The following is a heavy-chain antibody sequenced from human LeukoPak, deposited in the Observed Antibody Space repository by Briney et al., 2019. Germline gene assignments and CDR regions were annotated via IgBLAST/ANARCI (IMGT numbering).Heavy chain of an antibody. Sequence: PGGSLRLSCAASGFTFSSYGMHWVRQAPGKGLEWVAVISYDGSNKYYADSVKGRFTISRDNSKSTLYLQMNSLRAEDTAVYYCAKDRRGTMVRGVIKYFDYWGQGTLVTVSS. CDR2: ISYDGSNK. CDR3: AKDRRGTMVRGVIKYFDY. CDR1: GFTFSSYG. D-gene: IGHD3-10*01. V-gene: IGHV3-30*18. J-gene: IGHJ4*02.